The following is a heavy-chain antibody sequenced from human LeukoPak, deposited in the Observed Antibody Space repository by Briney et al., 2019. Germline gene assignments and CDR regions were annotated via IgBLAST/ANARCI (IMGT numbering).Heavy chain of an antibody. CDR2: INHSGST. CDR1: GGSFSGYY. J-gene: IGHJ6*03. V-gene: IGHV4-34*01. D-gene: IGHD5-18*01. CDR3: ARTTEGGYSYGYFYYYYMDV. Sequence: SETLSLTCAVYGGSFSGYYCSWIRQPPGKGLEWIGEINHSGSTNYNPSRKSRVTISVDTSKNQFYLKLRSVTAADTAVYYCARTTEGGYSYGYFYYYYMDVWGKGTTVTISS.